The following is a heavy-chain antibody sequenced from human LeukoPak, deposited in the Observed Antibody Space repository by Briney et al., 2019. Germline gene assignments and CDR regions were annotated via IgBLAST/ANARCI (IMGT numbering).Heavy chain of an antibody. CDR2: INHSGST. CDR1: GGSFSGYY. J-gene: IGHJ6*03. CDR3: ASEPLREKGYYYYMDV. V-gene: IGHV4-34*01. Sequence: PSETLSLTCAVYGGSFSGYYWSWIRQPPGKGLEWIGEINHSGSTNYNPSLKSRVTISVDTSKNKFSLKLSSVTAADTAVYYCASEPLREKGYYYYMDVWGKGTTVTVSS.